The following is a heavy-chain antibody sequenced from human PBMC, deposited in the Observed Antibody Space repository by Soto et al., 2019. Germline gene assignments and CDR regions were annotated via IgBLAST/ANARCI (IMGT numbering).Heavy chain of an antibody. V-gene: IGHV4-31*02. Sequence: TLSLTCTVSGCSISTGGYYCRWIRQHPGHGLEWIGYIYYSGSTYYNPSLKSRVTISVDTSKNQFSLKLSSVTAADTAVYYCARVRYCSGGSCYPRFDPWGQGTLVTVSS. J-gene: IGHJ5*02. CDR1: GCSISTGGYY. CDR3: ARVRYCSGGSCYPRFDP. D-gene: IGHD2-15*01. CDR2: IYYSGST.